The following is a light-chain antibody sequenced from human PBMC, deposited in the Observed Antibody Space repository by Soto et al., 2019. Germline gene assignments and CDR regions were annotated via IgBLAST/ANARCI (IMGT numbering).Light chain of an antibody. J-gene: IGKJ5*01. Sequence: EFVLTQSPATLSVSPGERAILSCRASQSISINLAWYQQKPGQAPRLLIYAASNRATGVPARFSGSWSGTEFTLTISSLQSEDFAVYYCQQYNNWITFGQGTRLEI. V-gene: IGKV3-15*01. CDR2: AAS. CDR3: QQYNNWIT. CDR1: QSISIN.